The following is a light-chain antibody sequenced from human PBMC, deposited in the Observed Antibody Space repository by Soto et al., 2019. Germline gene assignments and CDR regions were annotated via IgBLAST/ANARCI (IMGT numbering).Light chain of an antibody. CDR1: QYIHNY. Sequence: DIQMTQSPSTLSASVGDRVTITCRASQYIHNYLAWYQQKPGEAPKLLIYEAANLESGVPSRFSRSGNGTEFTLTNSSLQPDDFATYYCQQSNNYPWTCGEGTRVEI. CDR3: QQSNNYPWT. V-gene: IGKV1-5*03. CDR2: EAA. J-gene: IGKJ1*01.